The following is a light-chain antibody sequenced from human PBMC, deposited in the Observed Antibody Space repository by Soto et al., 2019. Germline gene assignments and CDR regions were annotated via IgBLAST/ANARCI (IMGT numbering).Light chain of an antibody. V-gene: IGKV1-39*01. CDR2: AAT. CDR3: QQSYRSPIT. CDR1: ESISSY. J-gene: IGKJ5*01. Sequence: DIEMTQSPPSLSAVVGDRVTITCRASESISSYLNWYRQKPGQAPELLIYAATTLQSGVPSTFSGSGSGTDFTLTISSLQPEDFATYYCQQSYRSPITFGQGTRLEI.